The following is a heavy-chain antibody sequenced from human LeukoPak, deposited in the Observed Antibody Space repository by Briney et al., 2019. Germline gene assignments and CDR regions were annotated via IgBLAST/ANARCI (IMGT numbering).Heavy chain of an antibody. CDR1: GLTYRGPT. CDR2: IKNRSNNYAT. CDR3: TRLGGGSPNIVVVPGTSKLKWFEP. V-gene: IGHV3-73*01. Sequence: GGSLSLSYAISGLTYRGPTILCVRHASGRGLECLGQIKNRSNNYATAYSASLQGMFTISRDESRDTAFLQMTRLKTDAPSVYYCTRLGGGSPNIVVVPGTSKLKWFEPWGQGTLVTVSS. J-gene: IGHJ5*02. D-gene: IGHD2-2*01.